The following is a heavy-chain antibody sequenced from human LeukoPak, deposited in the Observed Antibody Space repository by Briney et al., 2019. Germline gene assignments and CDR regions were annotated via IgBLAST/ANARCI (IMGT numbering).Heavy chain of an antibody. CDR1: GFTFSSYW. J-gene: IGHJ4*02. V-gene: IGHV3-7*01. D-gene: IGHD3-22*01. CDR2: IKQDGSEK. CDR3: ARDDAYYDSSGFDY. Sequence: PGGSLRLSCAASGFTFSSYWMSWVRQAPGKGREWGANIKQDGSEKYYVDSVKGGFTISRDNAKNSVYLQMNSLRAEDTAVYYCARDDAYYDSSGFDYWGQGTLVTVSS.